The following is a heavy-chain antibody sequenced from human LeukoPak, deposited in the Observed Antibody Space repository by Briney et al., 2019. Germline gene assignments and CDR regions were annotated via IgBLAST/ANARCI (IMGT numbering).Heavy chain of an antibody. D-gene: IGHD4-23*01. CDR3: AARGVVTAHDY. CDR2: ISYIGRT. J-gene: IGHJ4*02. V-gene: IGHV4-59*11. CDR1: DDSFSSHY. Sequence: PSETLSLTCAVSDDSFSSHYWTWIRQPPGKGLEWIGYISYIGRTNYNPSLKSRVTISIDTSKNQFSLKLSSVTAADTAVYYCAARGVVTAHDYWGQGTLVTVSS.